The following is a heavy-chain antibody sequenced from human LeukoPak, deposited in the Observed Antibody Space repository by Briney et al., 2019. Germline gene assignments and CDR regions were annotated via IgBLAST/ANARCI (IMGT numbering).Heavy chain of an antibody. Sequence: GGSLRLSCAASGFTVSSNYMSWVRQAPGKGLEWVSVIYSGGRTYYADSVKGRFTISRDNSKNTLYLQMNSLRAEDTAVYYCARDSTCGGDCYYFDYWGKGTRVPVSS. D-gene: IGHD2-21*02. CDR3: ARDSTCGGDCYYFDY. CDR1: GFTVSSNY. V-gene: IGHV3-53*01. J-gene: IGHJ4*02. CDR2: IYSGGRT.